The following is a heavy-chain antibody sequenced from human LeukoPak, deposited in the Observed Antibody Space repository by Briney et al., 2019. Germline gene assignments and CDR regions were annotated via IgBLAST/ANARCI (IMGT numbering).Heavy chain of an antibody. J-gene: IGHJ3*02. CDR2: INHSGST. V-gene: IGHV4-34*01. CDR3: ARDSSGRRAFDI. CDR1: GGSFSGYY. Sequence: SETLSLTCAVYGGSFSGYYWSWIRQPPGKGLEWIGEINHSGSTNYNPSLKSRVTISVDTSKNQFSLKLSSVTAADTAVYYCARDSSGRRAFDIWGQGTMVTVSS. D-gene: IGHD2-15*01.